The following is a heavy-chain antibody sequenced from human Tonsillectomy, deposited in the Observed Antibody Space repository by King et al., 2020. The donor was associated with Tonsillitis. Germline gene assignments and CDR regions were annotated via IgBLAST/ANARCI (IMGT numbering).Heavy chain of an antibody. V-gene: IGHV3-21*04. CDR2: ITSSSKYI. J-gene: IGHJ1*01. Sequence: QLVQSGGGLVKPGGSLRLSCAASGFTFSGYGMNWVRQAPGKGLGWVSSITSSSKYIFYSDSVKGRFTISRDNAMNSLYLQMNILRAEDTAVHYCARETFTSRFFQHWGQGTLVTVSS. D-gene: IGHD2/OR15-2a*01. CDR3: ARETFTSRFFQH. CDR1: GFTFSGYG.